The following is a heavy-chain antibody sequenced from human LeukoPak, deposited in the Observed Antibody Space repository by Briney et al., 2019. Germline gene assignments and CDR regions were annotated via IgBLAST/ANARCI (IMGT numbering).Heavy chain of an antibody. D-gene: IGHD3-16*02. V-gene: IGHV4-4*07. CDR1: GGPISRYY. J-gene: IGHJ3*02. CDR3: ARDPGYDYVWGSYRSHGFDI. Sequence: MASETPSPPRTVSGGPISRYYWSWIREPPRKGLEGIGGIYTSGSTNYNPSLKSRVTMSVDTSKNQFSLKLSSVTAADTAVYYCARDPGYDYVWGSYRSHGFDIWGQGTMVTVSS. CDR2: IYTSGST.